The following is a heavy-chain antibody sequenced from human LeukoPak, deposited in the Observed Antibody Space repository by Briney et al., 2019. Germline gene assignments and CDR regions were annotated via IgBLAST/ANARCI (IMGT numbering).Heavy chain of an antibody. CDR3: ARAPTYSSSYYYYGMDV. D-gene: IGHD6-6*01. CDR1: GFTFSSYG. V-gene: IGHV3-33*01. J-gene: IGHJ6*02. Sequence: GGSLRLSCAASGFTFSSYGMHWVRQAPGKGLEWVAVIWHDGSNKYHADSVKGRFTISRDNSKNTLYLQMNSLRAEDTAVYYCARAPTYSSSYYYYGMDVWGQGTTVTVSS. CDR2: IWHDGSNK.